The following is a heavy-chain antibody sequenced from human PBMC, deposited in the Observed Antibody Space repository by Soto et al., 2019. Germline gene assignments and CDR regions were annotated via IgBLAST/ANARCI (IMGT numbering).Heavy chain of an antibody. CDR3: ARETAMDSV. J-gene: IGHJ4*02. V-gene: IGHV3-7*01. Sequence: GGSLRLSCVASGFTFTGYWMSWVRQAPGKLLEWVANINRDGTQGYYVDSVKGRFTISRDNAKNSLYLQMDSLRAEDTAVYYCARETAMDSVWGQGTLVTGS. D-gene: IGHD5-18*01. CDR1: GFTFTGYW. CDR2: INRDGTQG.